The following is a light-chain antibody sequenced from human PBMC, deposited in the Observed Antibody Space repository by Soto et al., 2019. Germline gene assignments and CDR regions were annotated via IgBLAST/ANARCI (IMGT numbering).Light chain of an antibody. V-gene: IGKV3-20*01. J-gene: IGKJ4*01. CDR3: RQYGRSLGFA. Sequence: EILLTQSPGTLSLSPGERATLSCRASQSVSNNFLAWYQEKPGQAPRLIIYAASSRANGIPDRCSGSGSGTDFTLTISRLEPEDFAVYYCRQYGRSLGFAFGGGTKVDIK. CDR1: QSVSNNF. CDR2: AAS.